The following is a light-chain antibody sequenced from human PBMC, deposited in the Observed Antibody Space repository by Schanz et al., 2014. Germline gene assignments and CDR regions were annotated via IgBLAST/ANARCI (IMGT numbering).Light chain of an antibody. CDR2: DVS. CDR1: SSDVGGYNY. V-gene: IGLV2-14*01. CDR3: SIYTSSSIP. Sequence: QSALTQPASVSGSPGQSITISCTGTSSDVGGYNYVSWYQQHPGKAPKLMIYDVSNRPSGVSNRFSGSKSGNTASLTISGLQAEDEADYYCSIYTSSSIPFGTGTKLTVL. J-gene: IGLJ1*01.